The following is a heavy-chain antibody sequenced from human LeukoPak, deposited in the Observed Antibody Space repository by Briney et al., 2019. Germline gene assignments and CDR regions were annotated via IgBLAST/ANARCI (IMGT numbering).Heavy chain of an antibody. CDR2: IYYSGST. Sequence: SQTLSLTCTVSGGXISSGGYYWSWIRQHPGKSLEWIGYIYYSGSTYYNPSLKSRVTISVDTSKNQFSLKLGSVTAADTAVYYCARARVLNGYIDYWGQGTLVTVSS. J-gene: IGHJ4*02. V-gene: IGHV4-31*03. CDR1: GGXISSGGYY. D-gene: IGHD2-8*01. CDR3: ARARVLNGYIDY.